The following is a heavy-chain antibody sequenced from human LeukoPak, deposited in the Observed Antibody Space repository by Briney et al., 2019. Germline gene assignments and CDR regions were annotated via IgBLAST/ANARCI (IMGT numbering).Heavy chain of an antibody. CDR2: IHHVGNT. J-gene: IGHJ3*02. CDR3: ARWLGNGFDM. CDR1: TYSVTSNSY. D-gene: IGHD6-19*01. Sequence: SETLSLTCVVSTYSVTSNSYWAWIRQYPGKGLEWIGSIHHVGNTYYNPSIVSRVSMSIDTSKNQCSLDLTSVTAADTAVFYCARWLGNGFDMWGKGTMVTVAS. V-gene: IGHV4-38-2*01.